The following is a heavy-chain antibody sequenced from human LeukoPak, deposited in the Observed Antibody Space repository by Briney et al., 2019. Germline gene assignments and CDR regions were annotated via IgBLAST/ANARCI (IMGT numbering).Heavy chain of an antibody. CDR2: IWYDGSNK. D-gene: IGHD2-2*01. Sequence: GGSLRVSCAASGFTFSSYGMHWVRQAPGKGLEWVAVIWYDGSNKYYADSVKGRFTISRDNSKNTLYLQMNSLRAEDTAVYYCAKVLGVVPAAPIDYWGQGTLVTVSS. J-gene: IGHJ4*02. CDR1: GFTFSSYG. V-gene: IGHV3-33*06. CDR3: AKVLGVVPAAPIDY.